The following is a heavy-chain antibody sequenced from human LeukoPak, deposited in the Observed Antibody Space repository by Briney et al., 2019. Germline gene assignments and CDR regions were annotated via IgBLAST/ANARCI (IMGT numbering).Heavy chain of an antibody. Sequence: GASVKVSCKASGYPFTSYDINWVRQATGQGLEWMGWMNPNSSNTGYAQKFQGRVTMTRNTSISTAYMELSSLRSEDTAVYYCARGGAPDYGDYGWFDPWGQGTLVTVSS. CDR1: GYPFTSYD. D-gene: IGHD4-17*01. CDR3: ARGGAPDYGDYGWFDP. V-gene: IGHV1-8*01. J-gene: IGHJ5*02. CDR2: MNPNSSNT.